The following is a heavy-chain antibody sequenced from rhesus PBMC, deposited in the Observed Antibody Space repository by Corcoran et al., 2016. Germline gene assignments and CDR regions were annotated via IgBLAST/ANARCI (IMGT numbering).Heavy chain of an antibody. CDR3: ASDQGYEDEYCYYYTSYYGLDS. CDR2: IYGSSGST. CDR1: GGSFSSYW. V-gene: IGHV4-160*01. J-gene: IGHJ6*01. Sequence: QVQLQESGPGLVKPSETLSLTCAVSGGSFSSYWWGWIRQPPGKGLEGIGRIYGSSGSTEYNPARKSRDTISRETSKNQVSLKLSSVTAADTAVYDCASDQGYEDEYCYYYTSYYGLDSWGQGVVVTVSS. D-gene: IGHD3-9*01.